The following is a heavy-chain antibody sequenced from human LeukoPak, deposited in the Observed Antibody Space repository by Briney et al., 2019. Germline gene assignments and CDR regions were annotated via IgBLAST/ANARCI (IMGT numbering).Heavy chain of an antibody. CDR2: ISAYNGNT. CDR1: GYTFTSYG. Sequence: ASVKVSCTASGYTFTSYGISWVRQAPGQGLEWMGWISAYNGNTNYAQKLQGRVTMTTDTSTSTAYMELRSLRSDDTAVYYCARAYYCSSTSCEEDYYYYGMDVWGQGTTVTVSS. J-gene: IGHJ6*02. D-gene: IGHD2-2*01. CDR3: ARAYYCSSTSCEEDYYYYGMDV. V-gene: IGHV1-18*01.